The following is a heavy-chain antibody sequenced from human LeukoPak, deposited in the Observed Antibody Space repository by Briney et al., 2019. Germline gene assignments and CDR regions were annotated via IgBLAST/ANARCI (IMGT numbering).Heavy chain of an antibody. CDR2: ITSSGSST. CDR3: AKEKGFSSGWEHFDY. Sequence: GGSLRLSCAASGFTFSSYAMSRVRPAQGKGLEWVSTITSSGSSTSHADYVKGTFTTSRDNSKNTLYLQMNSLRAEDTAVYYCAKEKGFSSGWEHFDYWGQGTLVTVSS. CDR1: GFTFSSYA. D-gene: IGHD6-19*01. V-gene: IGHV3-23*01. J-gene: IGHJ4*02.